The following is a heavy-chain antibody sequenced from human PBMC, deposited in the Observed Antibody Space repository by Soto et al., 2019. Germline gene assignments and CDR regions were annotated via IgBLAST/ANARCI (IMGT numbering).Heavy chain of an antibody. CDR3: ARDRGQWLSKGEFDP. Sequence: QVQLVQSGAEVKKPGASVKVSCKASGYTFTTYGINWVRQAPGQGREWMGWISAYNGKTNYAQKLQGRVTMTTDTSTSTAYMELRSLRSDDTAVYYCARDRGQWLSKGEFDPWGQGTLVTVSS. J-gene: IGHJ5*02. CDR1: GYTFTTYG. CDR2: ISAYNGKT. D-gene: IGHD6-19*01. V-gene: IGHV1-18*01.